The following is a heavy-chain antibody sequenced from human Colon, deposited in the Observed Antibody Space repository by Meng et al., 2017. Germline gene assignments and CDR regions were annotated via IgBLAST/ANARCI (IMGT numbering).Heavy chain of an antibody. J-gene: IGHJ3*01. V-gene: IGHV5-51*01. Sequence: GGSLRLSCKASGYNFMNYWTGWVRQMPGKGLEWVGLIYPGDSDTAYSPSFQGQGSISADKSVTTAYLQWNSLKASDTAMYYCARPRGDCSGGVCFAENSFDVWGQGTMVTVSS. CDR3: ARPRGDCSGGVCFAENSFDV. CDR2: IYPGDSDT. CDR1: GYNFMNYW. D-gene: IGHD2-8*02.